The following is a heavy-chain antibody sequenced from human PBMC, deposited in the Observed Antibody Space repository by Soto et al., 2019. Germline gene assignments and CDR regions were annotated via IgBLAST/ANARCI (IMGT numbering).Heavy chain of an antibody. Sequence: QVQLVQSGAEVKKPGSSVKVSCKASGGTFSSYTISWVRQAPGQGLEWMGRIIPILGIANYAQKFQGRVRITADKSTSTAYMELSSLRSEDTAVYYCARGPYDYVAFDIWGQGTMVTVSS. J-gene: IGHJ3*02. V-gene: IGHV1-69*02. CDR2: IIPILGIA. CDR3: ARGPYDYVAFDI. CDR1: GGTFSSYT. D-gene: IGHD3-16*01.